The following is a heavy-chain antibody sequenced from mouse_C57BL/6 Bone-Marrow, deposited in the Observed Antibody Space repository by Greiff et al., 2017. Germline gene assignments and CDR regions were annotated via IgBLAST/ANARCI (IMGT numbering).Heavy chain of an antibody. CDR3: AREDYSNYPYWYFEV. CDR2: SRNKANDYTT. CDR1: GFTFSDFY. Sequence: EVMLVESGGGLVQSGRSLRLSCATSGFTFSDFYMEWVRQAPGKGLEWIAASRNKANDYTTEYSASVKGRFIVSRDTSQRILYLQMNALRAEDTAIYYCAREDYSNYPYWYFEVWGTGTTVTVSS. D-gene: IGHD2-5*01. V-gene: IGHV7-1*01. J-gene: IGHJ1*03.